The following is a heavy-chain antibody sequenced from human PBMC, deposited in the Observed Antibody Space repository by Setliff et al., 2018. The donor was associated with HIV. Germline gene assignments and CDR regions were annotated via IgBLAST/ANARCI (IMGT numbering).Heavy chain of an antibody. Sequence: ASVKVSCKASGYTFTSYGITWVRQAPGQGLEWMGWISAYNGNTNYAQKLQGRVTLTTDTSTSTAYMELRSLRSDDTAVYYCARGYCSSTSCYGIYYFDNWGQGTLVTVSS. D-gene: IGHD2-2*01. V-gene: IGHV1-18*01. CDR2: ISAYNGNT. CDR1: GYTFTSYG. J-gene: IGHJ4*02. CDR3: ARGYCSSTSCYGIYYFDN.